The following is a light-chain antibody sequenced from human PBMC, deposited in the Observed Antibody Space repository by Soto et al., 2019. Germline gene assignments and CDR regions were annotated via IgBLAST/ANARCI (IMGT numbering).Light chain of an antibody. CDR3: SAYTISSTLV. V-gene: IGLV2-14*01. Sequence: QSALTQPASVSGSPGQSITISCTGTSSDIGFYDYVSWYQQHPGKAPKLIIYEVINRPSGVSNRFSGSKSGNTASLTISGLQAEDEADYSCSAYTISSTLVFGGGTKLTVL. J-gene: IGLJ3*02. CDR2: EVI. CDR1: SSDIGFYDY.